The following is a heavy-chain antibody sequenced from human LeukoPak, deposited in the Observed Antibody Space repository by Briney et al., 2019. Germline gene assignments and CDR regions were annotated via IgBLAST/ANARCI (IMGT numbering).Heavy chain of an antibody. CDR3: AKDPYSSSPNNWFDP. V-gene: IGHV3-23*01. D-gene: IGHD6-6*01. CDR2: ISGSGGST. J-gene: IGHJ5*02. CDR1: GFTFSSYA. Sequence: GGSLRLSCAASGFTFSSYAMSWVRQAPGKGLEWVSAISGSGGSTYYADSVKGRFTISRDNSRNTLYLQMNSLRAEDTAVYYCAKDPYSSSPNNWFDPWGQGTLVTVSS.